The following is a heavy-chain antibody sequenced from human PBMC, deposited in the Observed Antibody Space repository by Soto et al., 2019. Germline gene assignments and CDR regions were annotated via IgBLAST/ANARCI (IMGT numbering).Heavy chain of an antibody. CDR1: GFTFSSYS. CDR2: ISSSSSTI. J-gene: IGHJ2*01. V-gene: IGHV3-48*04. CDR3: ARVASLGNWYCDL. D-gene: IGHD1-26*01. Sequence: GGSLRLSCAASGFTFSSYSMNWVRQAPGKGLEWVSYISSSSSTIYSADSVKGRFTTSRDHAKNSLYLQMNSVRAEDTAVYDCARVASLGNWYCDLWGRGTLVTVPS.